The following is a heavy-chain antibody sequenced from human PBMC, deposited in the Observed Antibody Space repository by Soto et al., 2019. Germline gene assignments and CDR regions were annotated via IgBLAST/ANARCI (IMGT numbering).Heavy chain of an antibody. CDR3: ATAVYCRSAGCSNWFDP. V-gene: IGHV4-30-4*01. Sequence: SETLSLTCPVSGCSIRSGDYYWSWIRQPPGKGLEWIGYIYYSGSTYYNPSLKSRVIISLDASENQFSLKLTSVSAADTAVYYCATAVYCRSAGCSNWFDPWGQGTPVTVSS. CDR2: IYYSGST. J-gene: IGHJ5*02. CDR1: GCSIRSGDYY. D-gene: IGHD2-2*01.